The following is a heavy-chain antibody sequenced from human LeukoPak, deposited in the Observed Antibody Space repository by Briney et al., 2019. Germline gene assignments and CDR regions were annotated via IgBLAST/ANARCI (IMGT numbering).Heavy chain of an antibody. CDR2: IKNKTNGGTT. D-gene: IGHD2-2*01. Sequence: PGGSLRLSCAASGFIFSSAWMTWVRQAPGKGLEWVGHIKNKTNGGTTGYAAHVKGRFIISRDDSKNTLYLQMNSLRTEDTAVYYCARGFCSSTSCYQGPFDFWGQGTLVTVSS. CDR1: GFIFSSAW. V-gene: IGHV3-15*01. CDR3: ARGFCSSTSCYQGPFDF. J-gene: IGHJ4*02.